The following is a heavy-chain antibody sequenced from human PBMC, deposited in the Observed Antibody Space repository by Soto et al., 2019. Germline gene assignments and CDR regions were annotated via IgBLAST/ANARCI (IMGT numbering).Heavy chain of an antibody. CDR3: AREVVGNTWPGIFDS. CDR1: DDSIGPYY. J-gene: IGHJ4*02. CDR2: VYTSGST. V-gene: IGHV4-4*08. Sequence: QEQLRESGPGLVKPSETLSLTCSISDDSIGPYYWTWIRQTPRKELQWIGYVYTSGSTKYNSSLKSRVTISLDASNSQFSLTMSSVTAADTGVYYCAREVVGNTWPGIFDSWGRGPLVVVSS.